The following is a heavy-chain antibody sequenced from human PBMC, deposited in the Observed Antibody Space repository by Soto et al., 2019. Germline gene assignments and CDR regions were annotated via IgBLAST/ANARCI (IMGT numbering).Heavy chain of an antibody. D-gene: IGHD3-22*01. CDR1: GGSISSSNW. CDR3: ARGHLYYYDSSGCYFDY. V-gene: IGHV4-4*02. Sequence: QVQLQESGPGLAKPSGTLSLTCAVSGGSISSSNWWSWVRQPPGKGLEWIGEIYHSGSTNYNPSLKSRVTISVDKSKNQFSLKLSSVTAADTAVYYCARGHLYYYDSSGCYFDYWGQGTLVTVSS. CDR2: IYHSGST. J-gene: IGHJ4*02.